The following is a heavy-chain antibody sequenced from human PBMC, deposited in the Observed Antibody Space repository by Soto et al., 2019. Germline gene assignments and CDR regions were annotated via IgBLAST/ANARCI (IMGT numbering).Heavy chain of an antibody. J-gene: IGHJ6*02. D-gene: IGHD6-19*01. Sequence: SQTLSLTCAISGDSVSSNRAAWHWIRQSPSRGLEWLGRTYYRSRWYSNYVVSVKSRITINPDTSKNQLSLQLNSVTPEDTAVYYCARVVVAGELDVSRQGSTVTVSS. CDR2: TYYRSRWYS. V-gene: IGHV6-1*01. CDR1: GDSVSSNRAA. CDR3: ARVVVAGELDV.